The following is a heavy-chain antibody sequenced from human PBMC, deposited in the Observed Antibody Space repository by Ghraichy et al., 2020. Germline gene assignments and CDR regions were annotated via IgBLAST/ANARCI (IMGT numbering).Heavy chain of an antibody. V-gene: IGHV4-39*01. Sequence: SQTLSLTCTVSGDPISSTNYYWGWIRQPPGKGLEWIGSIYYSGSTHYNPSLKSRVIVSIDTSKNQFSLKLSSISAADTGVYDCATNTSARWFDPWGQGTLVTVSS. CDR1: GDPISSTNYY. J-gene: IGHJ5*02. CDR2: IYYSGST. CDR3: ATNTSARWFDP. D-gene: IGHD2/OR15-2a*01.